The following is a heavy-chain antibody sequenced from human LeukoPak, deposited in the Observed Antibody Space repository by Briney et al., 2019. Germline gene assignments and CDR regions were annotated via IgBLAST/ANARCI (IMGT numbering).Heavy chain of an antibody. CDR2: MYWDDDE. D-gene: IGHD3/OR15-3a*01. CDR3: AGTTISGLLGDAFDI. Sequence: SGPTLVNPTQTLTLTCTLSGLSLTTSGVGVGWIRQPPGKALEWLAIMYWDDDERYSPSLKNGLTLTQDPSKTQVVLRMTNMDPADTGTYYCAGTTISGLLGDAFDIWGQGTMVTVFS. J-gene: IGHJ3*02. CDR1: GLSLTTSGVG. V-gene: IGHV2-5*02.